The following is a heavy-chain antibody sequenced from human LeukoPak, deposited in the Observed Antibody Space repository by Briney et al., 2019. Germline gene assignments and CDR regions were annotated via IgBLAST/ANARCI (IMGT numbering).Heavy chain of an antibody. CDR2: ISSSSSYI. D-gene: IGHD3-10*01. Sequence: GGSLRLSCAASGFTCSSYSMNWVRQAPGKGLELVSSISSSSSYIYYADSVKGRFTISRDNAKNSLYLQMNSLRAEDTAVYYCATHGSGSRYGMDVWGQGTTVTVSS. J-gene: IGHJ6*02. CDR3: ATHGSGSRYGMDV. V-gene: IGHV3-21*01. CDR1: GFTCSSYS.